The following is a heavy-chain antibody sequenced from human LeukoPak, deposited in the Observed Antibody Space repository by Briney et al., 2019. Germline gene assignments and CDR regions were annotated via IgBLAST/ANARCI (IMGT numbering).Heavy chain of an antibody. D-gene: IGHD5-12*01. CDR3: ARDLSGYGWYHYYAMDV. V-gene: IGHV3-21*01. Sequence: PGGSLRLSCAASGFTFSSYGMNWVRQAPGKGREWVSCISSGSKYIYYADSLKGRFTISRDDAQNSLYLQMNSLRAEDTAVYYSARDLSGYGWYHYYAMDVWGKGTSVTVSS. CDR2: ISSGSKYI. CDR1: GFTFSSYG. J-gene: IGHJ6*04.